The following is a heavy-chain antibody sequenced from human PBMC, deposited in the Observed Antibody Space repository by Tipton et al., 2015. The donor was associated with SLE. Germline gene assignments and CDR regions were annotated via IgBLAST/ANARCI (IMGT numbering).Heavy chain of an antibody. D-gene: IGHD2-2*01. Sequence: SLRLSCAASGFTLSSYGIHWVRQAPGKGLEWVALIWYDGSNEYYADSVRGRFTISRDNSKNTLYLQMKTLRADDTAVYYCASQLLYNFDYWGQGTLVTVSS. CDR2: IWYDGSNE. J-gene: IGHJ4*02. CDR3: ASQLLYNFDY. V-gene: IGHV3-30*19. CDR1: GFTLSSYG.